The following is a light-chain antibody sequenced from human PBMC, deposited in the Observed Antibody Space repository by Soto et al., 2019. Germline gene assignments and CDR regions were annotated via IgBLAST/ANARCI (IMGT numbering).Light chain of an antibody. CDR2: LNSDGRH. Sequence: QSVLTQSPSASASLGASVKLTCTLSSGHRTYAIAWHQQQPEKSPRYLMNLNSDGRHTKGDGIPDRFSGSSSGTERYLTISSLQSEDEADYYCQTWGTGLLVFGGGTKLTVL. CDR3: QTWGTGLLV. V-gene: IGLV4-69*01. CDR1: SGHRTYA. J-gene: IGLJ2*01.